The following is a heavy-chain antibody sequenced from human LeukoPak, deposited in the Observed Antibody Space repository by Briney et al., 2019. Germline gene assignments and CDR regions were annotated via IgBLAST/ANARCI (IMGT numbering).Heavy chain of an antibody. CDR1: GYTFTGYY. CDR2: INPNSDVT. J-gene: IGHJ3*01. D-gene: IGHD6-19*01. V-gene: IGHV1-2*02. CDR3: ARDRALAGTNVDAFDF. Sequence: ASVKVSCKASGYTFTGYYIHWVRQAPGQELEWMGWINPNSDVTNYAQTFQGRVTMTRDTSISTAYMELRRLRSDDTAAYYCARDRALAGTNVDAFDFWGQGTMVTVSS.